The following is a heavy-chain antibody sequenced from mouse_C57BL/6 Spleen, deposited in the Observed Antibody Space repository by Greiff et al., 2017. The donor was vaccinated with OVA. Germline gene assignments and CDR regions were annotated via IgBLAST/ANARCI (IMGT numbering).Heavy chain of an antibody. CDR2: IYPGDGDT. D-gene: IGHD1-2*01. CDR3: ARGGYYGPYYFDY. V-gene: IGHV1-80*01. Sequence: QVQLKESGAELVKPGASVKISCKASGYAFSSYWMNWVKQRPGKGLEWIGQIYPGDGDTNYNGKFKGKATLTADKSSSTAYMQLSSLTSEDSAVYFCARGGYYGPYYFDYWGQGTTLTVFS. CDR1: GYAFSSYW. J-gene: IGHJ2*01.